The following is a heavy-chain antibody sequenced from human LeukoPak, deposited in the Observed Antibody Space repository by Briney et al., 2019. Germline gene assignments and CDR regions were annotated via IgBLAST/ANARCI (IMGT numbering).Heavy chain of an antibody. J-gene: IGHJ4*02. D-gene: IGHD5-12*01. Sequence: GGSLRLSCAASGFTFSGYAMSWVRQAPGKGLEWVSVISGSGATTNYADSVKGRFTTSRDNSKNTLYLQPTSLRAEDTAVYYCVKTIGGWATGFDYWGQGTLVTVSS. CDR1: GFTFSGYA. CDR3: VKTIGGWATGFDY. V-gene: IGHV3-23*01. CDR2: ISGSGATT.